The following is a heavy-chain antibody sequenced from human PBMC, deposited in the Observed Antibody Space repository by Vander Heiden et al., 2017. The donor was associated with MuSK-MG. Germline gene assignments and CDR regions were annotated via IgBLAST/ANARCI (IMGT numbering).Heavy chain of an antibody. V-gene: IGHV3-13*01. CDR3: ARESGTQFDY. Sequence: EVQRVESVGGLVPPGGSLRLPCAASGFTSSNYDMHWVRQATGKGLEWVSGIGTAGDTYYPGSVKGRFTISREDAKNSLYLQMNSLRAGDTAVYYCARESGTQFDYWGQGTLVTVSS. J-gene: IGHJ4*02. D-gene: IGHD1-26*01. CDR2: IGTAGDT. CDR1: GFTSSNYD.